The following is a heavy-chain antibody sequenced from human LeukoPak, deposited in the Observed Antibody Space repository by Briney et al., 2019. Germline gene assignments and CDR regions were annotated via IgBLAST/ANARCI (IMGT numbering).Heavy chain of an antibody. V-gene: IGHV1-69*01. Sequence: SVKVSCKASGGTFSSYAISWVRQAPGQGLEWMGGIIPIFGTANYAQKFQGRVTITADESTSTAYMELSSLRSEDTAVYYCAKEEELGYQLLSGFDYWGQGTLVTVSS. D-gene: IGHD2-2*01. CDR3: AKEEELGYQLLSGFDY. CDR2: IIPIFGTA. CDR1: GGTFSSYA. J-gene: IGHJ4*02.